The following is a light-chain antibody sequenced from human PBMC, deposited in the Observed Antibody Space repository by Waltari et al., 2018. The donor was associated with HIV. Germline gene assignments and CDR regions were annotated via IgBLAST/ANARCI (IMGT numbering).Light chain of an antibody. CDR2: DVP. V-gene: IGLV2-11*02. Sequence: QSALTQPRSVSGSPGQSVTISCTGTSSDIGGYNYVSWYQQRPGKAPRGMIYDVPKRPSGVSDRFSGSKSGNTASLIISGLEAEDEADYYCCSYGGTYTWVFGGGTKLTVL. CDR3: CSYGGTYTWV. J-gene: IGLJ3*02. CDR1: SSDIGGYNY.